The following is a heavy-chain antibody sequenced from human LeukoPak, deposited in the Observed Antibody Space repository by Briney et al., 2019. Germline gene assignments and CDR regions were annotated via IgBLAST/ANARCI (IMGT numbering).Heavy chain of an antibody. J-gene: IGHJ4*02. Sequence: TSETLSLTCTVSGGSISSYYWSWIRQPAGKGLEWIGRINTSGSTNYNPSLKSRVSMSVDASKNQFSLRLSSVTAADTAVFYCARSPVETPLGRPFDYWGQGTLVTVSS. CDR3: ARSPVETPLGRPFDY. CDR2: INTSGST. V-gene: IGHV4-4*07. CDR1: GGSISSYY. D-gene: IGHD5-18*01.